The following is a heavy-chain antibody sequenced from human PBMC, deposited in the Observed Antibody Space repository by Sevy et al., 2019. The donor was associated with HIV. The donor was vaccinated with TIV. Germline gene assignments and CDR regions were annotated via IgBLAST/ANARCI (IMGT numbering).Heavy chain of an antibody. V-gene: IGHV3-30*12. CDR3: ARESGSDWYLDS. CDR2: IFSDGTTK. CDR1: GFIFNNKG. J-gene: IGHJ4*02. D-gene: IGHD2-21*02. Sequence: GGSLRLSCTVSGFIFNNKGMHWVRQAPGRGLEWVAAIFSDGTTKYYGDSVKGRFTISRDNSKNALVLQMNSLRVDDTAFYYCARESGSDWYLDSWGQGTLVTVSS.